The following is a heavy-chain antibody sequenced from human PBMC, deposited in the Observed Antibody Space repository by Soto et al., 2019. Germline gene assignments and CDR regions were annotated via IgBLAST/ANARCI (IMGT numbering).Heavy chain of an antibody. V-gene: IGHV4-39*01. D-gene: IGHD3-10*01. CDR1: GGSISSSSYY. CDR2: IYYSGST. Sequence: SETLSLTCTVSGGSISSSSYYWGWIRQPPGKGLEWIGSIYYSGSTYYNPSLKSRVTISVDTSKNQFSLKLSSVTAADTAVYYCASLGAMVRGVIYYYYYGMDVWGQGTTVT. CDR3: ASLGAMVRGVIYYYYYGMDV. J-gene: IGHJ6*02.